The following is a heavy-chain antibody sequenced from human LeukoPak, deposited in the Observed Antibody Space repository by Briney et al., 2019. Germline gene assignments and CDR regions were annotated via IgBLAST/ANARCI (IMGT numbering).Heavy chain of an antibody. CDR3: ARVDGQMTTVVTGGVRWFDP. Sequence: GGSLRLSCAASGFTFSSYWMSWVRQAPGKGLEWVANIKPDGSEKHYVDSVKGRLTIARDNAKNSLFLQMNSLRAKDTAVYYCARVDGQMTTVVTGGVRWFDPWGQGTLVTVSS. CDR1: GFTFSSYW. D-gene: IGHD4-23*01. J-gene: IGHJ5*02. V-gene: IGHV3-7*03. CDR2: IKPDGSEK.